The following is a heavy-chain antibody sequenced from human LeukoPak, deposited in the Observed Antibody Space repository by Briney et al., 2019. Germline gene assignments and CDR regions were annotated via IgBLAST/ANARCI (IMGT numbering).Heavy chain of an antibody. CDR1: GFTFSSYS. CDR2: ISSSSSYI. D-gene: IGHD3-10*01. CDR3: AREAGRVGSYFPYYFDY. J-gene: IGHJ4*02. V-gene: IGHV3-21*01. Sequence: GGSLRLSCAASGFTFSSYSMNWVRQAPGKGLEWVSSISSSSSYIHYADSVRGRFTISRDNAKNSLYLQMNSLRAEDTAVYYCAREAGRVGSYFPYYFDYWGQGTLVTVSS.